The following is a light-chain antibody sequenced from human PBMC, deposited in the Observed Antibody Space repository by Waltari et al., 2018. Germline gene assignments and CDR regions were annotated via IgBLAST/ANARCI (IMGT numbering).Light chain of an antibody. V-gene: IGLV3-19*01. CDR1: SLRSYY. J-gene: IGLJ2*01. CDR3: NSRDSSGNHVV. Sequence: SSELTQDPAVSVALVQTVRLTCQGDSLRSYYASWYQQKPGQAPVLVIYGKNNRPSGIPDRFSGSSSGNTASLTITGAQAEDEADYYCNSRDSSGNHVVFGGGTKLTVL. CDR2: GKN.